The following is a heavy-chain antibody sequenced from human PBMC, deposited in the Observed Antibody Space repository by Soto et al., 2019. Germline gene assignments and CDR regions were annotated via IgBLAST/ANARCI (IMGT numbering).Heavy chain of an antibody. V-gene: IGHV3-23*01. J-gene: IGHJ4*02. CDR2: ISGSGGST. Sequence: GGSLRLSCAASGFTFSSYAMSWVRQAPGKGLEWVSAISGSGGSTYYADSVKGRFTISRDNSKNTLYLQMNSLRAEDTAVYYCAKGVRIGVVRGVSYYWGQGTLVTVSS. CDR1: GFTFSSYA. D-gene: IGHD3-10*01. CDR3: AKGVRIGVVRGVSYY.